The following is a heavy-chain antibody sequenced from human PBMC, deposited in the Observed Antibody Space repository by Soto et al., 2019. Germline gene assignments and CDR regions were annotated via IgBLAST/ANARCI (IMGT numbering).Heavy chain of an antibody. J-gene: IGHJ5*02. CDR2: INHSGST. Sequence: QVQLQQWGAGLLKPSETLSLTCAVYGGSFSDYYWSWIRQPPGKGLEWIGEINHSGSTNYNPSLKSRVTISGDTSKKQFSLKLSPVTAADTAVYYCASGDWFDPWGQGTLVTVSS. V-gene: IGHV4-34*01. CDR1: GGSFSDYY. CDR3: ASGDWFDP.